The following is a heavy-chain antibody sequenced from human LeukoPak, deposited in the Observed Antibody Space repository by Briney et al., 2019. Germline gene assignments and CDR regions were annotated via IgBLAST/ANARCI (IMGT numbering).Heavy chain of an antibody. J-gene: IGHJ5*02. D-gene: IGHD6-13*01. CDR3: ARDKDPAAVGNWFDP. Sequence: PSETLSLTCTVSGGSISSHYWSWIRQPPGKRLEWIGYIYYSGSTNYNPSLKSRVTISVDTSKNQFSLKLSSVTAADTAVYYCARDKDPAAVGNWFDPWGQGTLVTVSS. V-gene: IGHV4-59*11. CDR1: GGSISSHY. CDR2: IYYSGST.